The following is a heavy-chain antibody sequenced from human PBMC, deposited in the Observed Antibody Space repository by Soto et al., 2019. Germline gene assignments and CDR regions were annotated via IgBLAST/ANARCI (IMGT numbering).Heavy chain of an antibody. V-gene: IGHV3-30-3*01. J-gene: IGHJ6*02. CDR3: ARAFRGYYYYYGMDV. CDR2: ISYDGSNK. CDR1: GFTFSTYA. D-gene: IGHD3-10*01. Sequence: GGSLRLSCAASGFTFSTYAMHWVRQAPGKGLEWVAVISYDGSNKYYADSVKGRFTISRDNSKNTLYLQMNSLRAEDTAVYYCARAFRGYYYYYGMDVWGQGTTVTVSS.